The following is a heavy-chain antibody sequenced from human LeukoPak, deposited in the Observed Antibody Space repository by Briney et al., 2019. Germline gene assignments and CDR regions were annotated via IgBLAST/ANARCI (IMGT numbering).Heavy chain of an antibody. D-gene: IGHD1-26*01. J-gene: IGHJ4*02. V-gene: IGHV1-2*02. CDR3: AREVFGATMIDY. Sequence: VASVKVSCKASGYTFTGYHIHWVRQAPGQGLEWMGWITPNSGGTNYAQKFQGRVTMTRDTAISTAYMELSRLRSDDTAVYYCAREVFGATMIDYWGQGTLVTVSS. CDR2: ITPNSGGT. CDR1: GYTFTGYH.